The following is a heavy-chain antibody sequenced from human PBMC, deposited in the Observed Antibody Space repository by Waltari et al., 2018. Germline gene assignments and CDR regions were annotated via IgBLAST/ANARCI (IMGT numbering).Heavy chain of an antibody. J-gene: IGHJ5*02. CDR1: GASFSDYY. CDR2: IRHPGST. CDR3: TRGGNYDFWSHRPFVDP. V-gene: IGHV4-34*01. Sequence: QVQLQQWGAGLLGPSETLSLTRAVYGASFSDYYWGWVRQPPGKGLEWIGQIRHPGSTNYNPSLESRVTNSIDPPRSQFSLRLSSVTAADTALYFCTRGGNYDFWSHRPFVDPWGQGTLVTVSS. D-gene: IGHD3-3*01.